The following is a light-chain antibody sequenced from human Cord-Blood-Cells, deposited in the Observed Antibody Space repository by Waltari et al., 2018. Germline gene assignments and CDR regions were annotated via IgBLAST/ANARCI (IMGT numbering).Light chain of an antibody. J-gene: IGKJ1*01. V-gene: IGKV1-5*03. CDR2: KAS. CDR1: QSISSW. CDR3: QQYNSYSRT. Sequence: DIQMTQSLSTLSASVGDRVTITCRASQSISSWLAWYQQKPGKAPKLLIYKASSLESGVPSRFSGSGSGTEFTLTISSLQPDDFATYYFQQYNSYSRTFGQGTKVEIK.